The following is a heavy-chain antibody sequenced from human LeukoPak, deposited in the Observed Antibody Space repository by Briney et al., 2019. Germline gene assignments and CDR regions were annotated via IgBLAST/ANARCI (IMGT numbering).Heavy chain of an antibody. V-gene: IGHV1-2*02. CDR1: GYTFTGYY. D-gene: IGHD3-22*01. CDR3: ARTLYYDSSGYRPDY. J-gene: IGHJ4*02. Sequence: ASVKVSCKASGYTFTGYYMHWVRQAPGQGLEWMGWINPNSGGTNYAQKFQGRVTMTRDTSISTAYLQWSSLKASDTAMYYCARTLYYDSSGYRPDYWGQGTQVTVSS. CDR2: INPNSGGT.